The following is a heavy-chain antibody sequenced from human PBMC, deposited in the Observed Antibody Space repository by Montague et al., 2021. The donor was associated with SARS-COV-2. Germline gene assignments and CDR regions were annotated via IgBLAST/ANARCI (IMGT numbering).Heavy chain of an antibody. J-gene: IGHJ4*02. V-gene: IGHV4-59*08. CDR2: IIYYGSV. Sequence: SETLSLTCTVAGYSVSRSYWSWSRQSPGKRLEWCVSIIYYGSVTHYTSPKSRLSISLDTSKNQLSLTVTSVTVADTATYYCAGQTTMVREPFDSWGQGTLVLVSS. CDR3: AGQTTMVREPFDS. CDR1: GYSVSRSY. D-gene: IGHD3-10*01.